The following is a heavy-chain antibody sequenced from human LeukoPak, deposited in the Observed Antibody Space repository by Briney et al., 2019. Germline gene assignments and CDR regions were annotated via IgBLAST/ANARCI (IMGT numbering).Heavy chain of an antibody. CDR2: IYYSGST. D-gene: IGHD5-12*01. Sequence: SETLSLTCTVSGGSISSNSYYWGWIRQPPGKGLEWIGSIYYSGSTYYNPSLKSRVTISVDTSKDQFSLKLSSVTAADTAVYYCARYGDGYTPFDYWGRGTLVTVSS. CDR1: GGSISSNSYY. V-gene: IGHV4-39*01. J-gene: IGHJ4*02. CDR3: ARYGDGYTPFDY.